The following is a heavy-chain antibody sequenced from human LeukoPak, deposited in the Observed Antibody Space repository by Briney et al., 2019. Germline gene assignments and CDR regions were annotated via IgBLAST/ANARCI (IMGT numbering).Heavy chain of an antibody. D-gene: IGHD3-3*01. CDR3: AREGGLGVVIAYYFDY. V-gene: IGHV4-4*07. CDR2: IYTSGST. CDR1: VGSLCITN. Sequence: SETLSPTSTVSVGSLCITNWSSRPQPAGVGRVCIGHIYTSGSTNYNPSLKSRVTMSVDTSKNQFSLKLSSVTAADTAVYYCAREGGLGVVIAYYFDYWGQGTPVTVSS. J-gene: IGHJ4*01.